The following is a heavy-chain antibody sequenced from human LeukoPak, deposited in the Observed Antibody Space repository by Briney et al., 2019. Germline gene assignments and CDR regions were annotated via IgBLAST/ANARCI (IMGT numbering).Heavy chain of an antibody. CDR2: ISWNSGSI. D-gene: IGHD3-10*01. J-gene: IGHJ2*01. CDR3: AKASNRGVSWYFDL. CDR1: GFTFDDYA. Sequence: GGSLRLSCAASGFTFDDYAMHWVRQAPGKGLEWVSGISWNSGSIGYADSVKGRFTISRDNAKNSLYLQMNSLRAEDTALYYCAKASNRGVSWYFDLWGRGTLVTVSS. V-gene: IGHV3-9*01.